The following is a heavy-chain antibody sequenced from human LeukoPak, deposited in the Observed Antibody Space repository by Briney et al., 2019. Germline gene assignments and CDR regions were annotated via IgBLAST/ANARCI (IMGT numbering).Heavy chain of an antibody. CDR3: ARESPRTFGWRKYYGMDV. V-gene: IGHV3-30*03. J-gene: IGHJ6*02. Sequence: PGGSLRLSCVASGFTFSSHNMHWVRQAPGKGLEWVAVISKDKSFEYYGDSVKGRFTISRDNPRNTLYLEMNSLRAEDTAVYYCARESPRTFGWRKYYGMDVWGQGTTVTVSS. CDR1: GFTFSSHN. D-gene: IGHD2/OR15-2a*01. CDR2: ISKDKSFE.